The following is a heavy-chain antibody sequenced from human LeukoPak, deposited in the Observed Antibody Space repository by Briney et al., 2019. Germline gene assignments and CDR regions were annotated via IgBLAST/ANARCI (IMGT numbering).Heavy chain of an antibody. CDR3: ARAGSAWSAHDAFDI. J-gene: IGHJ3*02. D-gene: IGHD3-3*01. Sequence: ASVKVSCKASGYTFTSYDINWVRQATGQGLEWMGWMNPNSGNTGYAQKFQGRVTITRNTSISTAYMELSSLRSEDTAVYYCARAGSAWSAHDAFDIWGQGTMVTVSS. V-gene: IGHV1-8*03. CDR2: MNPNSGNT. CDR1: GYTFTSYD.